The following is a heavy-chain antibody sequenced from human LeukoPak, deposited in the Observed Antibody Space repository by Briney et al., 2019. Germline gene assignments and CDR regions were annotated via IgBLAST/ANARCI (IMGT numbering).Heavy chain of an antibody. CDR3: ARSNNDGDYLGVGFDY. D-gene: IGHD4-17*01. V-gene: IGHV7-4-1*02. CDR1: GYTFSSYA. Sequence: ASVKVSCTASGYTFSSYAMNWVRQAPGQGLEWMGWINTNTGNPTYAQGFTGRFVFSLDTSVSTAYLQISSLQAEDTAVYYCARSNNDGDYLGVGFDYWGQGTLVTVSS. CDR2: INTNTGNP. J-gene: IGHJ4*02.